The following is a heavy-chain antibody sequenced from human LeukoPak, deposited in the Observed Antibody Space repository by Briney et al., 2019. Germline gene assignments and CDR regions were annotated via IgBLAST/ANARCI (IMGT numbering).Heavy chain of an antibody. D-gene: IGHD4-11*01. CDR1: GGSISSSSYY. V-gene: IGHV4-31*03. CDR3: ARYYTDYSNYFGVDY. Sequence: PSETLSLTCTVSGGSISSSSYYWSWIRQHPGKGLEWIGNIYYSGSTFYNPSLKSRLTISVDTSKNQFSLKLSSVTAADTAVYYCARYYTDYSNYFGVDYWGQGTLVTVSS. J-gene: IGHJ4*02. CDR2: IYYSGST.